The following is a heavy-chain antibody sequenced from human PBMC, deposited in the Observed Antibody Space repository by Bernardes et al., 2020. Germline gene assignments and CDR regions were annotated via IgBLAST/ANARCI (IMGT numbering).Heavy chain of an antibody. V-gene: IGHV3-33*01. CDR2: IWYDGSNK. Sequence: SLRLSCAASGFTFSSYGMHWVRQAPGKGLEWVAVIWYDGSNKYYADSVKGRFTISRDNSKNTLYLQMNSLRAEDTAVYYCAREGEQQLDPHPHKMDVWGQGTTVTVSS. CDR3: AREGEQQLDPHPHKMDV. CDR1: GFTFSSYG. J-gene: IGHJ6*02. D-gene: IGHD6-13*01.